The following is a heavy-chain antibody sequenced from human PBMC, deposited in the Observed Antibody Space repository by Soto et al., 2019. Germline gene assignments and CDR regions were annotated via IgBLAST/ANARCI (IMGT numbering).Heavy chain of an antibody. CDR1: GFTFSSYG. CDR2: ISHDGSKT. J-gene: IGHJ2*01. D-gene: IGHD1-1*01. Sequence: PGGSLRLSCAASGFTFSSYGIHWVRQAPGKGLEWVAVISHDGSKTNYADSVKGRFTISRDNSKDTVYLQMNSLRAEDTAVYYCARHQRDANDRRNWYFDLWGRGTLVTVSS. V-gene: IGHV3-30*03. CDR3: ARHQRDANDRRNWYFDL.